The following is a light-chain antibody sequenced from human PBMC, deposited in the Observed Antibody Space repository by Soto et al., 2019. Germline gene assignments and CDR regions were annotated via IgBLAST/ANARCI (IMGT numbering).Light chain of an antibody. CDR3: QQLITYPQT. J-gene: IGKJ1*01. CDR1: QGISTY. V-gene: IGKV1-9*01. Sequence: DIQLTQSPSFLSASVGVRVTMTCRASQGISTYLAWYQQKPGKAPKLLIYAASPLQSGVPSRFSGSGSGTEFALAISSLQPEDFATYYCQQLITYPQTFGQGTKVDIK. CDR2: AAS.